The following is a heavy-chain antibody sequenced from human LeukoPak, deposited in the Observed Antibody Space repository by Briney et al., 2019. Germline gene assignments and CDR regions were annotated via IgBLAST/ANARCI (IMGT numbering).Heavy chain of an antibody. CDR2: IYHSGST. V-gene: IGHV4-30-2*01. Sequence: PSETLSLTCAVSGGSISSGGYSWSWIRQPPGKGLEWIGYIYHSGSTYYNPSLKSRVTISVDRSKNQFSLKLSSVTAADTAVYYCARELSPPYSGSSHWFDPWGQGTLATVSS. J-gene: IGHJ5*02. D-gene: IGHD1-26*01. CDR3: ARELSPPYSGSSHWFDP. CDR1: GGSISSGGYS.